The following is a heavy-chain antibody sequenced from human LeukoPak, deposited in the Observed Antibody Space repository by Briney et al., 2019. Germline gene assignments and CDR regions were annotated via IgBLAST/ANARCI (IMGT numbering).Heavy chain of an antibody. V-gene: IGHV1-69*13. CDR1: GYTFTAYY. CDR2: IIPIFGTA. CDR3: ARDGYSSGYYYYYMDV. Sequence: ASVKVSCKASGYTFTAYYIHWVRQAPGQGLEWMGGIIPIFGTANYAQKFQGRVTITADESTSTAYMELSSLRSEDTAVYYCARDGYSSGYYYYYMDVWGKGTTVTISS. D-gene: IGHD6-19*01. J-gene: IGHJ6*03.